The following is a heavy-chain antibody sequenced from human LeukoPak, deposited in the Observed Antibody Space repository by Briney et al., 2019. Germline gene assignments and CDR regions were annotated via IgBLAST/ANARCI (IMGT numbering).Heavy chain of an antibody. V-gene: IGHV3-21*05. CDR2: LNHDGDDI. Sequence: PGGSLTLSCAASGFTFSTHSMNWVRQAPGEGLGWVSYLNHDGDDIYYGECVEGRFTHSRDNAKNSLYLQIHTLRAEDTAVYYCAGDGTGVLPGDAFDIWSQGTMVTVSS. J-gene: IGHJ3*02. CDR1: GFTFSTHS. D-gene: IGHD1-1*01. CDR3: AGDGTGVLPGDAFDI.